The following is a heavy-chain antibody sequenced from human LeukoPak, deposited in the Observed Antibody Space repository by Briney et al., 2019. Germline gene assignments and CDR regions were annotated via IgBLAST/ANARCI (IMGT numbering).Heavy chain of an antibody. Sequence: GGSLRLSCAASGFTFRNYWMGWVRQAPGRGLGGGANIKQDGSEIYYVDSVKGRFTISRDTAKDSLYLQMNSLRAEDTAVYYCARDRGHSGYDLYDYWGQGTLVTVSS. D-gene: IGHD5-12*01. CDR3: ARDRGHSGYDLYDY. J-gene: IGHJ4*02. CDR1: GFTFRNYW. V-gene: IGHV3-7*01. CDR2: IKQDGSEI.